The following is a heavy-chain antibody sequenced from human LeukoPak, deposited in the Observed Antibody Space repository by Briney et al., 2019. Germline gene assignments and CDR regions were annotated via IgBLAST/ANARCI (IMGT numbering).Heavy chain of an antibody. CDR1: GFTFSSYW. CDR3: ARAQYCSSTSCYSPREYMDV. Sequence: PGGSLRLSCAASGFTFSSYWMSWVRQAPGKGLEWVANIKQDGSKKYYVDSVKGRFTISRDNAKNSLYLQMNSLRAEDMAVYYCARAQYCSSTSCYSPREYMDVWGKGTTVTVSS. J-gene: IGHJ6*03. V-gene: IGHV3-7*01. D-gene: IGHD2-2*01. CDR2: IKQDGSKK.